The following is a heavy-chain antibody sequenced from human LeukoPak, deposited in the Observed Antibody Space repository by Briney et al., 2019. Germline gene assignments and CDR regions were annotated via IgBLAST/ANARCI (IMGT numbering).Heavy chain of an antibody. D-gene: IGHD5-18*01. Sequence: GGSLRLSCAASGFTFSSYWMSWVRQAPGKGLEWVANIKQDGSEKYYVDSVKGRFTISGDNAKNSLYLQMNSLRAEDTAVYYCARDRIQLWLSWYFDLWGRGTLVTVSS. CDR1: GFTFSSYW. CDR2: IKQDGSEK. V-gene: IGHV3-7*01. J-gene: IGHJ2*01. CDR3: ARDRIQLWLSWYFDL.